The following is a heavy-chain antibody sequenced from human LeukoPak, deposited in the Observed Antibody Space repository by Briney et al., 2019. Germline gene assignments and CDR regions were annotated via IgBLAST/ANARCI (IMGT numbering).Heavy chain of an antibody. D-gene: IGHD3-10*01. CDR3: ARVYYGSGSYFLTKLNYYYYYMDV. Sequence: GGSLRLSCAASGFTFSSYGMHWVRQAPGKGLEWVAVISYDGSNKYYADSVKGRFTISRDNAKNSLYLQMNSLRAEDTALYHCARVYYGSGSYFLTKLNYYYYYMDVWGKGTTVTISS. CDR1: GFTFSSYG. V-gene: IGHV3-30*03. J-gene: IGHJ6*03. CDR2: ISYDGSNK.